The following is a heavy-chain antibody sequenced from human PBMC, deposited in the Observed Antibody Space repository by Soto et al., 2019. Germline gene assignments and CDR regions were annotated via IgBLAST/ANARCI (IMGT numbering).Heavy chain of an antibody. CDR3: TRDLHYYDSSGYPIDY. J-gene: IGHJ4*02. CDR1: GFTFGDYA. CDR2: IRSKAYGGTT. V-gene: IGHV3-49*03. D-gene: IGHD3-22*01. Sequence: PGGSLRLSCTASGFTFGDYAMSWFRQAPGKGLEWVGFIRSKAYGGTTEYAASVKGRFTISRDDSKSIAYLQMNGLKTEDTAVYYCTRDLHYYDSSGYPIDYWGQGTLVTVSS.